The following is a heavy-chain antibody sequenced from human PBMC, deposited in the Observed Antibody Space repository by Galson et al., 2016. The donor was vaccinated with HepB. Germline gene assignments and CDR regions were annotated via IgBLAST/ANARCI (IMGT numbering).Heavy chain of an antibody. CDR2: IYYSGST. CDR3: ARHRTDGDYFDY. J-gene: IGHJ4*02. D-gene: IGHD4-17*01. CDR1: GDSISSGDYY. Sequence: ETLSLTCTVSGDSISSGDYYWSWIRQPPGKGLEWIGSIYYSGSTYYNPSLKSRVTLSVDTSKNQFSLKLSAVPAADTAVYLCARHRTDGDYFDYWGQGTLVTVSS. V-gene: IGHV4-39*01.